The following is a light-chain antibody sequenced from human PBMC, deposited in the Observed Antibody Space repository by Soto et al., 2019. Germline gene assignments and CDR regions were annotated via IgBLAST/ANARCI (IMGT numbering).Light chain of an antibody. Sequence: IQLTQSPSSLSSSVWYRFTITCRASQSISSWLAWYQQKPGKAPKLLIYKASSLESGVPSRFSGSGSGTEFTLTISSLQSEDFVVYYCQQRSNWPLTFGQGTRLEIK. CDR1: QSISSW. CDR3: QQRSNWPLT. J-gene: IGKJ5*01. V-gene: IGKV1-5*03. CDR2: KAS.